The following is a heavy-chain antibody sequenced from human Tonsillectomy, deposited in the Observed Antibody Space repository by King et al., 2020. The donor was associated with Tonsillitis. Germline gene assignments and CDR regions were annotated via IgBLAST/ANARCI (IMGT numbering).Heavy chain of an antibody. CDR2: IYYSGST. CDR3: ARNNWNYDFDY. J-gene: IGHJ4*02. V-gene: IGHV4-30-4*07. CDR1: GGSISSGGYS. D-gene: IGHD1-7*01. Sequence: VQLQESGPGLVKPSQTLSLTCAVSGGSISSGGYSWSWIRQPPGKGLEWIGYIYYSGSTYYNPSLKSRVTISVDTSKNQFSLKLSSVTVADTAVYYCARNNWNYDFDYWGQGTLVTVSS.